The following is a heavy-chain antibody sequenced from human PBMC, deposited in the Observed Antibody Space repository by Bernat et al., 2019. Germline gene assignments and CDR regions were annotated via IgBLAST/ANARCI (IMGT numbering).Heavy chain of an antibody. D-gene: IGHD3-22*01. Sequence: QVQLVESGGGVVQPGRSLRLSCAASGFTFSSYGMHWVRQAPGQGLGWVAGISYDGSNKYYADSVKGRFTISRDNSKNTLYLQMNSLRAEDTAVYYCAKDLYYYDSSGYRSTDYYGMDVWGQGTTVTVSS. J-gene: IGHJ6*02. CDR1: GFTFSSYG. V-gene: IGHV3-30*18. CDR2: ISYDGSNK. CDR3: AKDLYYYDSSGYRSTDYYGMDV.